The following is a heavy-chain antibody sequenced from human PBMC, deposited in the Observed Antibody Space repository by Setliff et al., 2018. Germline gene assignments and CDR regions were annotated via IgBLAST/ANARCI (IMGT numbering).Heavy chain of an antibody. D-gene: IGHD3-10*01. CDR2: INTNTGNP. CDR1: GFGFTTFG. CDR3: ARASRFGTVKWRGDYYMDV. V-gene: IGHV7-4-1*02. J-gene: IGHJ6*03. Sequence: ASVKVSCKTSGFGFTTFGFSWVRQAPGQRLEWMGWINTNTGNPSYAQGFTGRFVFSLDTSVSTAYLQISSLKPEDTAVYYCARASRFGTVKWRGDYYMDVWGKGTTVTSP.